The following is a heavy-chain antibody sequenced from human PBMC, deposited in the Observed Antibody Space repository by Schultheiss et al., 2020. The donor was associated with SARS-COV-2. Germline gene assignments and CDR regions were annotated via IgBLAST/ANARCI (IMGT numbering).Heavy chain of an antibody. CDR1: GGSISSSSYY. CDR3: ARGSPDDSSGYYHLGWYFDL. V-gene: IGHV4-39*07. J-gene: IGHJ2*01. D-gene: IGHD3-22*01. Sequence: SETLSLTCTVSGGSISSSSYYWGWIRQPPGKGLEWIGSIYYSGSTYYNPSLKSRVTISVDTSKNQFSLKLSSVTAADTAVYYCARGSPDDSSGYYHLGWYFDLWGRGTLVTVSS. CDR2: IYYSGST.